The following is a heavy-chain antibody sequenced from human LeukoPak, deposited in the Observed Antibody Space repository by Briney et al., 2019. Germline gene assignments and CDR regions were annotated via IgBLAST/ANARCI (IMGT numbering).Heavy chain of an antibody. CDR1: GGTFSSYA. CDR3: ARGPLGYYDSSGYYYCYYYYMDV. CDR2: IIPIFGTA. Sequence: SVKVSCKASGGTFSSYAIRWVRQAPGQGLEWMGGIIPIFGTANYAQKFQGRGTITTDESTSTDYMELSSLRAEDTAVYYCARGPLGYYDSSGYYYCYYYYMDVWGKGTTVTVSS. V-gene: IGHV1-69*05. J-gene: IGHJ6*03. D-gene: IGHD3-22*01.